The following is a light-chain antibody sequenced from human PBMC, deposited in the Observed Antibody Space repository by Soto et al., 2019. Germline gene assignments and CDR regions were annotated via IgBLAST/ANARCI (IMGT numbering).Light chain of an antibody. CDR2: DAS. J-gene: IGKJ1*01. V-gene: IGKV3-11*01. CDR1: QSVSSY. Sequence: ELVLTQSPATLSLSPGARAPLSWRASQSVSSYLAWYQQKPGQAPRLLIYDASTRATGIPARFSGSGSGTDFTLTITSLEPEDFAVYYCQQRSNWPPTFGQGTKVDIK. CDR3: QQRSNWPPT.